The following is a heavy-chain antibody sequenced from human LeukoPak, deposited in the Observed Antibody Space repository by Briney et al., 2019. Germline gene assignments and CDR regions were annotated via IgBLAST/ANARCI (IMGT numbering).Heavy chain of an antibody. D-gene: IGHD6-6*01. CDR1: GFTFSSYW. Sequence: AGGSLRLSCAASGFTFSSYWMSWVRQAPGKGLEWVASIKQDGSEKYCVDSVKGRFTISRDNANNSLYLQMNSLRADDTAVYYCARDIGLRKAAPPGWFDPWGQGALVTVSS. CDR2: IKQDGSEK. V-gene: IGHV3-7*01. CDR3: ARDIGLRKAAPPGWFDP. J-gene: IGHJ5*02.